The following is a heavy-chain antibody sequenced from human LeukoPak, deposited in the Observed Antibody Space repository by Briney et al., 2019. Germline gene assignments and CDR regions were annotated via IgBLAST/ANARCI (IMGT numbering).Heavy chain of an antibody. Sequence: PGGSLRLSCAASGFTFSGSAMHWVRQASGKGLEWVGRIRSKANSYATAYAASVKGRFTISRDDSKNTAYLQMNSLKTEDTAVYYCTRHRVVPAAMDYYYYYMDVWGKGTTVTVSS. CDR2: IRSKANSYAT. J-gene: IGHJ6*03. D-gene: IGHD2-2*01. CDR1: GFTFSGSA. CDR3: TRHRVVPAAMDYYYYYMDV. V-gene: IGHV3-73*01.